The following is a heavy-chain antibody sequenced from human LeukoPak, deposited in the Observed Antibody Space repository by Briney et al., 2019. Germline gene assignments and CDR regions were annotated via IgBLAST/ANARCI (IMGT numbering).Heavy chain of an antibody. J-gene: IGHJ6*02. CDR1: GGSISSGDYY. D-gene: IGHD4-11*01. V-gene: IGHV4-30-4*01. CDR2: IYYSGST. Sequence: SQTLSLTCTVSGGSISSGDYYWSWIRQPPGKGLEWIGYIYYSGSTYYNPSLKSRVTISVDTSKNQFSLKLSSVTAADTAVYYCARHDYSNYYYGMDVWGQGTTATVSS. CDR3: ARHDYSNYYYGMDV.